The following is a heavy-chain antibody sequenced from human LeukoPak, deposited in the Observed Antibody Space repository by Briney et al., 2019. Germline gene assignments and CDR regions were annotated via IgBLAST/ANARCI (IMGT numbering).Heavy chain of an antibody. J-gene: IGHJ4*02. D-gene: IGHD1-26*01. CDR2: IKSSGTTV. Sequence: GGSLRLSCAASGFTFSNYEMNWVRQAPGKGLEWISYIKSSGTTVYYADSVKGRFTISRDNAKNSLYLQMNSLRAEDTAVYYCARGGDTGSYSKFWGQGTLVTVSS. V-gene: IGHV3-48*03. CDR1: GFTFSNYE. CDR3: ARGGDTGSYSKF.